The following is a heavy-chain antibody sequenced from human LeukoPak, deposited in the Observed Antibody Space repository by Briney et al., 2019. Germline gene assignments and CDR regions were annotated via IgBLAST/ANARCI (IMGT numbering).Heavy chain of an antibody. CDR3: AKEAAVGGIPLFDY. CDR2: ISADGGRT. J-gene: IGHJ4*02. V-gene: IGHV3-23*01. CDR1: GFTFSSYA. Sequence: GGSLRLSCAASGFTFSSYAMSWVRQAPGEGLEWVSGISADGGRTYYADSVKGRFTISRDNSKSTLYLQMNSLRAEDTAVYYSAKEAAVGGIPLFDYWGQGTLVTVSS. D-gene: IGHD1-26*01.